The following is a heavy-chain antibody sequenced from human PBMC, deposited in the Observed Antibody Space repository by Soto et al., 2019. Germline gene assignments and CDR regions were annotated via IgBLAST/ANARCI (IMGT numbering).Heavy chain of an antibody. Sequence: PXVSLLLSCAASGFTFSSYAMSWVRQAPGKGLEWVSAISGSGGSTYYADSVKGRFTISRDNSKNTLYLQMNSLRAEDTAVYYCAKDGSSGWYEGWYFDLWGRGTLVTVSS. CDR1: GFTFSSYA. V-gene: IGHV3-23*01. CDR2: ISGSGGST. J-gene: IGHJ2*01. CDR3: AKDGSSGWYEGWYFDL. D-gene: IGHD6-19*01.